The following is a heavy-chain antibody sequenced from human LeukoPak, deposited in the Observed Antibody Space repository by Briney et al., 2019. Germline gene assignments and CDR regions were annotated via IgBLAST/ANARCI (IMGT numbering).Heavy chain of an antibody. CDR1: GFTFSSYA. V-gene: IGHV3-30-3*01. J-gene: IGHJ3*02. Sequence: PGRSLGLSCAASGFTFSSYAMHWVRQAPGKGLEWVAVISYDGSNKYYADSVKGRFTISRDNSKNTLYLQMNSLRAEDTAVYYCARGVLAAAGSSDAFDIWGQGKMVTVSS. CDR2: ISYDGSNK. D-gene: IGHD6-13*01. CDR3: ARGVLAAAGSSDAFDI.